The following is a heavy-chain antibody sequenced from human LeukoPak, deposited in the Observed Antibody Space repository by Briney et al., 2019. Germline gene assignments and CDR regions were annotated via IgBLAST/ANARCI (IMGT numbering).Heavy chain of an antibody. J-gene: IGHJ6*03. CDR3: ARGHSEGSSWPLYYYYYYMDV. Sequence: SETLSLTCAVYGGSFSGYYWSWIRQPPGKGLEWIGEINLSGSTNYNPSLKSRVTISVDTSKNQFSLKLSSVTAADTAVYYCARGHSEGSSWPLYYYYYYMDVWGKGTTVTVSS. CDR2: INLSGST. CDR1: GGSFSGYY. V-gene: IGHV4-34*01. D-gene: IGHD6-13*01.